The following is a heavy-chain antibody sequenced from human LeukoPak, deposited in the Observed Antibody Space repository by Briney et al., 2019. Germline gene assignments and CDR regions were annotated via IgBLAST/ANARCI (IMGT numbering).Heavy chain of an antibody. Sequence: PGGSLRLSCAASGFTFSSYAMSWVRQAPGKGLEWVSAISGSGGSTYYADSVKGRFTISRDNSKNTLYLQMNSLRAEDTAVYYCAKDLQYYDSSGYYGDRGVPSNAFDIWGQGTMVTVSS. CDR2: ISGSGGST. J-gene: IGHJ3*02. CDR1: GFTFSSYA. D-gene: IGHD3-22*01. V-gene: IGHV3-23*01. CDR3: AKDLQYYDSSGYYGDRGVPSNAFDI.